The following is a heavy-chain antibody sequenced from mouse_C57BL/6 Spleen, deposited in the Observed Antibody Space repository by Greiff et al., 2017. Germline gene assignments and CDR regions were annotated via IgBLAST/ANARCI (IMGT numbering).Heavy chain of an antibody. CDR2: IDPSDSYT. CDR3: ARGANWDY. V-gene: IGHV1-50*01. J-gene: IGHJ2*01. D-gene: IGHD4-1*01. CDR1: GYTFTSYW. Sequence: QVQLQQPGAELVKPGASVKLSCKASGYTFTSYWMQWVKQRPGQGLEWIGEIDPSDSYTNYNQKFKGKATLTVDTSSSTAYMQLSRLTSEDSAVYYCARGANWDYWGQGTTLTVSS.